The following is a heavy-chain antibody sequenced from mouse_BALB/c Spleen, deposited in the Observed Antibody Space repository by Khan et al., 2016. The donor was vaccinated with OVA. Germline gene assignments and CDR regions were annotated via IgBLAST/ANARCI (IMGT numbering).Heavy chain of an antibody. CDR1: GYSITSDYA. D-gene: IGHD2-3*01. CDR2: INYSGST. V-gene: IGHV3-2*02. CDR3: ARDGSRYNYAMDY. J-gene: IGHJ4*01. Sequence: VQLQQSGPGLVNPSQSLSLTCTVTGYSITSDYAWNWIRQLPGNKLEWMGYINYSGSTNYNPALKSRISITRDTSKNQFFLQLNSVTTEDTATYDCARDGSRYNYAMDYWGQGTSVTVSS.